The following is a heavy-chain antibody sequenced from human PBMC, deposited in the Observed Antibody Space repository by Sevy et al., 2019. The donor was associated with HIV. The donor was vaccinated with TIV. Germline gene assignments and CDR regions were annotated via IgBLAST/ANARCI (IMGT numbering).Heavy chain of an antibody. CDR2: ISAYNGNT. CDR3: ARDLSLITMVRGTYGMDV. CDR1: GYTFTSYG. D-gene: IGHD3-10*01. Sequence: ASVKVSCKASGYTFTSYGISWVRQAPGQGLEWMGWISAYNGNTNYAQKLQGRVTMTTDTSTSTAYMELRSLRSDDTAVYCCARDLSLITMVRGTYGMDVWGQGTTVTVSS. V-gene: IGHV1-18*01. J-gene: IGHJ6*02.